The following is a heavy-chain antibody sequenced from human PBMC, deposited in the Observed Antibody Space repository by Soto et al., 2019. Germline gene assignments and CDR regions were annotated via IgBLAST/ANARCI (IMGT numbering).Heavy chain of an antibody. CDR2: IKQDGSEK. D-gene: IGHD6-13*01. V-gene: IGHV3-7*03. Sequence: VSLRLSCAASGFTFSSYCMSWVRQAPGKGLEWVANIKQDGSEKYYVDSVKGRFTISRDNAKNSLYLQMNSLRAEDTAVYYCARYSSSWYSGNNWFDPWGQGTLVTVSS. CDR1: GFTFSSYC. CDR3: ARYSSSWYSGNNWFDP. J-gene: IGHJ5*02.